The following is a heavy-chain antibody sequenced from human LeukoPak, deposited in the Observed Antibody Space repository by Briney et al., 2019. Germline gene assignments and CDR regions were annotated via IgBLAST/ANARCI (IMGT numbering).Heavy chain of an antibody. CDR1: GFTVSTNY. Sequence: GGSLRLPCAASGFTVSTNYMNWVRQAPGKGLEWVSVIYSGGSTYYADSVKGRFTISRDNSKNTLYLQMNRLRADDTAVYYCARGVYGDYEFDYWGQGTLVTVSS. CDR3: ARGVYGDYEFDY. J-gene: IGHJ4*02. V-gene: IGHV3-53*01. D-gene: IGHD4-17*01. CDR2: IYSGGST.